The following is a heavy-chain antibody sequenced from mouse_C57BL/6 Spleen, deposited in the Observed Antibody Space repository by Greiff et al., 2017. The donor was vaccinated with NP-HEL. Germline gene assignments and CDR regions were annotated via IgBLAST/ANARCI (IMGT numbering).Heavy chain of an antibody. CDR3: ARREGYYYGSSYNAMDY. V-gene: IGHV5-4*03. D-gene: IGHD1-1*01. CDR1: GFTFSSYA. Sequence: EVKLMESGGGLVKPGGSLKLSCAASGFTFSSYAMSWVRQTPEKRLEWVATISAGGSYTYYPDNVKGRFTISRDNAKNNLYLQMSHLKSEDTAMYYCARREGYYYGSSYNAMDYWGQGTSVTVSS. CDR2: ISAGGSYT. J-gene: IGHJ4*01.